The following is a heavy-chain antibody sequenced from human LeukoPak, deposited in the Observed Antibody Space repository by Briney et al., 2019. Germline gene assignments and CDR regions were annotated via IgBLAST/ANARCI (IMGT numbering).Heavy chain of an antibody. CDR3: ARDSALVSALGFDY. CDR2: IIPIFGTA. D-gene: IGHD6-6*01. J-gene: IGHJ4*02. Sequence: GASVKVSCKASGGTFSSYAISWVRQAPGQGLEWMGRIIPIFGTANYAQKFQGRVTITTDESTSTAYMELSSLRSEDTAVYYCARDSALVSALGFDYWGQGTLVTVSS. CDR1: GGTFSSYA. V-gene: IGHV1-69*05.